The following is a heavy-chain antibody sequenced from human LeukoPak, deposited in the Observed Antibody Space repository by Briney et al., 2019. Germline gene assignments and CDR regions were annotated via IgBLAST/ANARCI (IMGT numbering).Heavy chain of an antibody. CDR1: DDSITKYH. V-gene: IGHV4-59*12. Sequence: SETLSLTCSVSDDSITKYHWGWIRQPPGKGLEWIGSIHSSGGTYYNPSLETRVTMSLHTSAKQLSLRLSSVTAADTAVYFCARADINWLRSPGTLYYLDYWGLGTLVTVSS. CDR2: IHSSGGT. CDR3: ARADINWLRSPGTLYYLDY. J-gene: IGHJ4*02. D-gene: IGHD1-20*01.